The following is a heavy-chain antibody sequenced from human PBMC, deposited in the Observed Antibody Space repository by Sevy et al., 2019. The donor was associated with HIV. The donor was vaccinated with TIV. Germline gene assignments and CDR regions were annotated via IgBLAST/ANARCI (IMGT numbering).Heavy chain of an antibody. D-gene: IGHD2-21*02. CDR2: IYYSGST. V-gene: IGHV4-59*01. Sequence: SETLSLTCTVSGGSISSYYWSWIRQSPGKGLEWIGYIYYSGSTNYNPSLKSRVTISVDTSKNQFSLKLSSVTAADTAVYYCAREGLGLLGDDAFDIWGQGTMVTVSS. CDR3: AREGLGLLGDDAFDI. J-gene: IGHJ3*02. CDR1: GGSISSYY.